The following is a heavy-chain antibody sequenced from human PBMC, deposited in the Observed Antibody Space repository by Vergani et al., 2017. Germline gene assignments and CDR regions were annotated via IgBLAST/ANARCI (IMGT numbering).Heavy chain of an antibody. Sequence: EVQLVESGGGLVKPGGSLRLSCAASGFTFSSYSMNWVRQAPGKGLEWVSSISSSSSYIYYADSVKGRFTISRDNAKNSLYLHMNSLRAEDTAVYYCARWRRSGWTDAFDIWGQGTMVTVSS. CDR3: ARWRRSGWTDAFDI. J-gene: IGHJ3*02. D-gene: IGHD3-3*01. CDR1: GFTFSSYS. CDR2: ISSSSSYI. V-gene: IGHV3-21*01.